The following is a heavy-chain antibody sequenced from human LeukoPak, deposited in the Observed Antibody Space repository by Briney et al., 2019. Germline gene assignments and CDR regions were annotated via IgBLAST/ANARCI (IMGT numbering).Heavy chain of an antibody. Sequence: ASVKVSCKASGCTFTSYYMHWVRQAPGQGLEWMGIINPSGGSTSYAQKFQGRVTMTRDTSTSTVYMELSSLRSEDTAVYYCARVEAYCGGDCSPDAFDIWGQGTMVTVSS. CDR3: ARVEAYCGGDCSPDAFDI. CDR1: GCTFTSYY. J-gene: IGHJ3*02. V-gene: IGHV1-46*01. D-gene: IGHD2-21*02. CDR2: INPSGGST.